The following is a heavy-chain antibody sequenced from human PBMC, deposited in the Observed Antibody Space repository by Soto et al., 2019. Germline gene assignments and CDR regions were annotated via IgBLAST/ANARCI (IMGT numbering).Heavy chain of an antibody. V-gene: IGHV3-48*02. CDR2: ISSSSSTI. D-gene: IGHD6-6*01. Sequence: GGSLRLSCAASGFTFSSYSMNWVRQAPGKGLEWVSYISSSSSTIYYADSVKGRFTISRDNAKNSLYLQMNSLRDEDTAVYYCARSAYSSSSHFSPYYYYGMDVWGQGTTVT. CDR1: GFTFSSYS. CDR3: ARSAYSSSSHFSPYYYYGMDV. J-gene: IGHJ6*02.